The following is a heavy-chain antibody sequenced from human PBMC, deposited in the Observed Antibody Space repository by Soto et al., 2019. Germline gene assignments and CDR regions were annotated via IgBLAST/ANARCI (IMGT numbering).Heavy chain of an antibody. V-gene: IGHV4-59*01. CDR3: ARGEDAFFYYGLDV. Sequence: SETLSVTCTVSGGSITSSYWSWIRRPPGKGLEWIAYIYDTGISGYTPSTSYNPSLKSRVTMSVDTSKSQLSLKLTSVTAADTAVYYCARGEDAFFYYGLDVWGQGITVTVSS. CDR2: IYDTGISGYTPST. CDR1: GGSITSSY. J-gene: IGHJ6*02.